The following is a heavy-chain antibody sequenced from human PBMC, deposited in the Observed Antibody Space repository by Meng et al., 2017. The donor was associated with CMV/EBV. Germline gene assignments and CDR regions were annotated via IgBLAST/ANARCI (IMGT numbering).Heavy chain of an antibody. CDR1: GFTFSSYG. CDR2: IRYDGSNK. D-gene: IGHD6-6*01. CDR3: AKDEYSSSSGYYYGMDV. Sequence: GESLKISCAASGFTFSSYGMHWVRQAPGKGLEWVAFIRYDGSNKYYADSVKGRFTISRDNSKNTLYLQMNSLRAEDTAVYYCAKDEYSSSSGYYYGMDVWGQGTMVTVSS. J-gene: IGHJ6*02. V-gene: IGHV3-30*02.